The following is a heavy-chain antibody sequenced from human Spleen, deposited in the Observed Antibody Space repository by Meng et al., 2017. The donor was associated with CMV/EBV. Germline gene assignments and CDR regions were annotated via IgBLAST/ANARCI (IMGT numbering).Heavy chain of an antibody. J-gene: IGHJ5*02. CDR3: ARVVSMVVTT. CDR2: IYYSGST. CDR1: GGSISSGGYY. V-gene: IGHV4-31*03. D-gene: IGHD4-23*01. Sequence: CTVSGGSISSGGYYWSWVRQHPGKGLEWIGYIYYSGSTYYNPSLKSRVTISVDTSKNQFSLKLSSVTAADTAVYYCARVVSMVVTTWGQGTLVTVSS.